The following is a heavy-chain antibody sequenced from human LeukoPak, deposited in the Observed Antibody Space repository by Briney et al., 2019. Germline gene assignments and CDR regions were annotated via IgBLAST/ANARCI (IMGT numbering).Heavy chain of an antibody. D-gene: IGHD4-17*01. J-gene: IGHJ4*02. CDR1: GGSFSSSSYY. V-gene: IGHV4-39*01. CDR2: IYYSGSA. Sequence: SETLSLSCTVSGGSFSSSSYYWGWIRQSPGKGLEWIGSIYYSGSAYYNPSLKSRVTISVDTSKNQFSLKLSSVTAADTAVYYCARYTVTSYFDYWGQGTLVTVSS. CDR3: ARYTVTSYFDY.